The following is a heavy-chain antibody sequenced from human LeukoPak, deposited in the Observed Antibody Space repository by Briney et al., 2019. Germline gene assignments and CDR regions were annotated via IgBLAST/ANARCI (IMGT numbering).Heavy chain of an antibody. V-gene: IGHV4-59*08. CDR2: IYYTGST. CDR3: ARQDFSPYYYYYMDV. CDR1: GGSISRHY. Sequence: SETLSLTCTVSGGSISRHYWSWIRQPPGKGLEWIGYIYYTGSTDYNPSLKSRVTILVDTSKNQFSLRLSSVTAADTAVYYCARQDFSPYYYYYMDVWGKGTTVTVSS. J-gene: IGHJ6*03.